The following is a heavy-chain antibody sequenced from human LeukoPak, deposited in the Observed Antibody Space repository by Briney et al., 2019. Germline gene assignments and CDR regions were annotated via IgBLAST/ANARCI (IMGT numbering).Heavy chain of an antibody. Sequence: AFLRLSCVASGSSISSYWMSWFRPAPGKVLELVGNINQDGNKKYYVDSVKGRFTTSRDNGKNSLYLQMNNLSAEDTAVYYCVRDLVWDGGQVDYWGQGTLVTVSS. CDR2: INQDGNKK. CDR3: VRDLVWDGGQVDY. CDR1: GSSISSYW. J-gene: IGHJ4*02. V-gene: IGHV3-7*01. D-gene: IGHD3/OR15-3a*01.